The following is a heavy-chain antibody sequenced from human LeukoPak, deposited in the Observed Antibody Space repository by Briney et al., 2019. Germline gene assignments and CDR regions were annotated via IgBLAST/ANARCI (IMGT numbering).Heavy chain of an antibody. CDR1: GFTFDDYA. Sequence: PGRSLRLSCAASGFTFDDYAMHWVRQAPGKGLEWVSGISWNSGSIGYADSVKGRFTISRDNAKNSLYLQMNSLRAEDTALYYCAKDMGGSGSYYNPFDYWGQGTLVTVSS. CDR3: AKDMGGSGSYYNPFDY. D-gene: IGHD3-10*01. CDR2: ISWNSGSI. J-gene: IGHJ4*02. V-gene: IGHV3-9*01.